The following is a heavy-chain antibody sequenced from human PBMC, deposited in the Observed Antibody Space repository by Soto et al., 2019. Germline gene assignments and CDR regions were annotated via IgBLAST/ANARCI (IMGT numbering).Heavy chain of an antibody. V-gene: IGHV1-69*13. D-gene: IGHD5-18*01. Sequence: ASVKVSCKASGGTFSSYAISWVRQAPGQGLEWMGGIIPIFGTANYAQKFQGRVTITADESTSTAYMELSSLRSEDTAVYYCASLNVDTAMVVVYWGQGTLVTISS. CDR1: GGTFSSYA. J-gene: IGHJ4*02. CDR3: ASLNVDTAMVVVY. CDR2: IIPIFGTA.